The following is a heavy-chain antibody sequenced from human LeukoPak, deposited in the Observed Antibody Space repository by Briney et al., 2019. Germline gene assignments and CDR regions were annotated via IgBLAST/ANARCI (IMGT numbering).Heavy chain of an antibody. CDR3: ARDSSSNYYYYYMDV. V-gene: IGHV1-2*06. D-gene: IGHD6-13*01. Sequence: ASVKVSCKASGYTFTGYYTHWVRQAPGQGLEWMGRINPNSGGTNYAQKFQGRVTMTRDTSISTAYMELSRQRSDDTAVYYCARDSSSNYYYYYMDVWGKGTTVTVSS. CDR2: INPNSGGT. J-gene: IGHJ6*03. CDR1: GYTFTGYY.